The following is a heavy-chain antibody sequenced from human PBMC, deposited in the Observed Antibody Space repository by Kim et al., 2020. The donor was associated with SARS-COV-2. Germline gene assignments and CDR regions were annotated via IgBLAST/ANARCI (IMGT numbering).Heavy chain of an antibody. CDR3: ASALGYYYGMDV. CDR2: INPDSGGT. V-gene: IGHV1-2*06. CDR1: GYTFTGYY. Sequence: ASVKVSCKASGYTFTGYYMHWVRQAPGQGLEWMGRINPDSGGTNYAQKFQGRVTMTRDTSLSTAYMELSRLRSDDTAVYYCASALGYYYGMDVWGQGTTVTVSS. D-gene: IGHD3-16*01. J-gene: IGHJ6*02.